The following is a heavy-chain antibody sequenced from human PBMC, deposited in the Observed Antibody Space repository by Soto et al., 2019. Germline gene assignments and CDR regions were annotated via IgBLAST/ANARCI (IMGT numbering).Heavy chain of an antibody. V-gene: IGHV3-11*01. CDR3: ARREGIQLWFVYAFDI. Sequence: GGSLRLSCAASGFTFSDYYMSWIRQAPGKGLEWVSYISSSGSTIYYADSVKGRFTISRDNAKNSLYLQMNSLRAEDTAVYYCARREGIQLWFVYAFDIWGQGTMVTVSS. J-gene: IGHJ3*02. D-gene: IGHD5-18*01. CDR2: ISSSGSTI. CDR1: GFTFSDYY.